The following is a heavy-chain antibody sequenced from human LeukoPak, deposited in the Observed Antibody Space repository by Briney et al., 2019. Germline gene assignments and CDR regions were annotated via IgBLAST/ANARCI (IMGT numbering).Heavy chain of an antibody. CDR2: FDPEDGET. J-gene: IGHJ4*02. D-gene: IGHD2-15*01. CDR3: ATRTILRSGIDY. CDR1: GYTLTELS. Sequence: APVELSCKVSGYTLTELSMHWVRQPPGKRLEWMGGFDPEDGETIYAQKFQGRVTMTEDTSTDTAYMELSSLRSEDTAVYYCATRTILRSGIDYWGQGTLITVSS. V-gene: IGHV1-24*01.